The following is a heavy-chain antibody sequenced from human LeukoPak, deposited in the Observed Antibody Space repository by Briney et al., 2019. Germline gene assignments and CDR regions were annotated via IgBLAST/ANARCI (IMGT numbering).Heavy chain of an antibody. V-gene: IGHV4-31*03. J-gene: IGHJ3*01. CDR1: GGSISSGGYY. D-gene: IGHD3-10*01. CDR3: ARGWSGPQASDF. Sequence: SETLSLTCTVSGGSISSGGYYWSWIRQHPGKGLEWIGYIYYSGSTYYNPSLKSRVTISVDTSKNQFSLKLSSVTAADTAVYYCARGWSGPQASDFWGQGAMVTVSS. CDR2: IYYSGST.